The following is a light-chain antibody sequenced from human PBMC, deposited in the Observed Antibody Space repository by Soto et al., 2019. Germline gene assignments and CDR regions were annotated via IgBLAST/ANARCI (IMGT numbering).Light chain of an antibody. CDR3: QSHDTKLDSVV. CDR2: GDD. V-gene: IGLV1-44*01. CDR1: SSNIGSHT. Sequence: QSVLTQPPSTSGTPGQRVAISCSGTSSNIGSHTVNWYQQLPGTAPKLLIYGDDQRPSGVPDRFSASKSGTSASLAITGLQAEDEADYYCQSHDTKLDSVVFGGGTKLTVL. J-gene: IGLJ2*01.